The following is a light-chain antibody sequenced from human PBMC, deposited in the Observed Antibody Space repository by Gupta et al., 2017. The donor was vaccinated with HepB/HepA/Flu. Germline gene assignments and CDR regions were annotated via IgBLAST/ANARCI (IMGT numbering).Light chain of an antibody. CDR2: GAS. CDR1: QSVSSN. J-gene: IGKJ3*01. Sequence: EIVMTQSPATLSVSPGERATLSCRASQSVSSNLDWSKQKPVHAPRLLIYGASTRDTGIPARFSGSGTGTGLTLTISIRQMEDFAVYYCLCDNNWPPVTFGPGTKVDIK. V-gene: IGKV3-15*01. CDR3: LCDNNWPPVT.